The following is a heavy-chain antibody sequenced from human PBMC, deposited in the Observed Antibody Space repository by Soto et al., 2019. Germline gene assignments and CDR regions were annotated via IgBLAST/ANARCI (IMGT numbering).Heavy chain of an antibody. CDR2: ISWDGGST. D-gene: IGHD6-19*01. CDR1: GFTFDDYT. J-gene: IGHJ6*02. Sequence: PGGSLRLSCAASGFTFDDYTMHWVRQAPGKGLEWVSLISWDGGSTYYADSVKGRFTISRDNSKNSLYLQMNSLRTEDTALYYCAREAVARPYYYYGMDVWGQGTTVTVSS. V-gene: IGHV3-43*01. CDR3: AREAVARPYYYYGMDV.